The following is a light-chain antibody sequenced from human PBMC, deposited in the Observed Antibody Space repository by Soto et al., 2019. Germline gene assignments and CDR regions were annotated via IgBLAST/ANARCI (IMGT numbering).Light chain of an antibody. Sequence: QAVVTQAPSLTVSPGGAVTLTCGSSPGAVTSGHYTYWFQQKPGQAPRTLIYDTSNKHSWTPARFSGSLLGGKAALTLSGAQPEDEAEYYCFLSYSRGLFVFGTGTKVTVL. CDR1: PGAVTSGHY. J-gene: IGLJ1*01. CDR2: DTS. V-gene: IGLV7-46*01. CDR3: FLSYSRGLFV.